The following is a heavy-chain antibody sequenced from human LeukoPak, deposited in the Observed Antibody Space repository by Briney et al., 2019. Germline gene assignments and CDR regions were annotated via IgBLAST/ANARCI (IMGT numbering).Heavy chain of an antibody. J-gene: IGHJ4*02. V-gene: IGHV3-66*04. CDR1: EFSVGSNY. D-gene: IGHD6-13*01. CDR2: IYSGGST. CDR3: ARHLRAAAAPFDY. Sequence: GGSLRLSCAASEFSVGSNYMTWVRQAPGKGLEWVSLIYSGGSTYYADSVKGRFTISRDNSKNTLYLQMNSLRAEDTAVYYCARHLRAAAAPFDYWGQGTLVTVSS.